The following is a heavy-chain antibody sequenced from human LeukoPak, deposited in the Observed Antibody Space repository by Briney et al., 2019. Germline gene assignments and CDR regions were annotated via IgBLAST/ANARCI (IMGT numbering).Heavy chain of an antibody. J-gene: IGHJ6*02. CDR1: GFTFSSYG. V-gene: IGHV3-33*06. D-gene: IGHD1-1*01. CDR3: AKTLFRDATGTTYYYGMDV. Sequence: GRSLRLSCAASGFTFSSYGMHWVRQAPGKGLEWVAVIWFDGSNKYYADSVKGRFTISRDNSKNTLYLQMNSLGAEDTAVYYCAKTLFRDATGTTYYYGMDVWGQGTTVTVSS. CDR2: IWFDGSNK.